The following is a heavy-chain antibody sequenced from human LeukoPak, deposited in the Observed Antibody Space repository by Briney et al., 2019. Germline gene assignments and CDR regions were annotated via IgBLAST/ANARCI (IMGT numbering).Heavy chain of an antibody. CDR3: AKDEGYCSSTSCYYMDV. CDR2: IYAGGST. D-gene: IGHD2-2*01. Sequence: GGSLRLSCAASGLTVSDNYMTWVRQAPGKGLEWVSVIYAGGSTFYAGSVKGRFTISRDNSKNTVYLQMNSLRAEDTAVYYCAKDEGYCSSTSCYYMDVWGKGTTVTVSS. CDR1: GLTVSDNY. J-gene: IGHJ6*03. V-gene: IGHV3-66*02.